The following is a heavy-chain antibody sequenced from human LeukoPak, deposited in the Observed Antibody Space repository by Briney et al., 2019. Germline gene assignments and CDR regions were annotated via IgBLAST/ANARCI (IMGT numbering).Heavy chain of an antibody. J-gene: IGHJ4*02. CDR2: ISASGNTL. D-gene: IGHD1-20*01. Sequence: GGSLRLSCVASGFTISSYEMFWVREAPGKGLEWLSYISASGNTLYYADSVKGRFTCTRDNAKNAVYLQMTRVRVDDAAVYHCARLYNGYHFGTRESWGQGILVAVSS. V-gene: IGHV3-48*03. CDR1: GFTISSYE. CDR3: ARLYNGYHFGTRES.